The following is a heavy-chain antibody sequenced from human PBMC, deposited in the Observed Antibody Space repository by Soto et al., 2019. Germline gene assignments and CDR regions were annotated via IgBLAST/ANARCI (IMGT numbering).Heavy chain of an antibody. Sequence: PLGSLRLSCAASGFTFSSYAMSWVRQAPGKGLEWVSAISGSGGSTYYADSVKGRFTISRDNSKNTLYLQMNSLRAEDTAVYYCAKDGSHHIVVVPAATDYRGQGTLVTVSS. V-gene: IGHV3-23*01. D-gene: IGHD2-2*01. CDR1: GFTFSSYA. CDR3: AKDGSHHIVVVPAATDY. J-gene: IGHJ4*02. CDR2: ISGSGGST.